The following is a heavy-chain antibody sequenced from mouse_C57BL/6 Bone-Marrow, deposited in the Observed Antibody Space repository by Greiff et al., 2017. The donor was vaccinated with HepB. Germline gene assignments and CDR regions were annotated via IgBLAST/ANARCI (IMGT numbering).Heavy chain of an antibody. CDR2: ISVGGSYT. J-gene: IGHJ1*01. D-gene: IGHD2-5*01. Sequence: EVKLVESGGGLVKPGGSLKLSCAASGFTFSSYAMSWVRQTPEKRLEWVATISVGGSYTYYPDNVKGPFTITRDNAKNNLYMQMSHLKSEDTAMYYCARGGPTIVTTWYFDVWGSGTTVTVSS. V-gene: IGHV5-4*03. CDR1: GFTFSSYA. CDR3: ARGGPTIVTTWYFDV.